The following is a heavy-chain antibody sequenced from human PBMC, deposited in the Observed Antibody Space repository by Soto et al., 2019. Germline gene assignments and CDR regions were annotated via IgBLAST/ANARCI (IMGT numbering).Heavy chain of an antibody. CDR1: GGSISSGGYY. CDR3: ARAPVGKVRGGGDTAFDI. D-gene: IGHD3-10*01. J-gene: IGHJ3*02. CDR2: IYYSGSI. V-gene: IGHV4-31*03. Sequence: QVQLQESGPGLVKPSQTLSLTCTVSGGSISSGGYYWSWIRQHPGKGQEWIGHIYYSGSIYYNPSLKSRVTISVDTSKNQFSLKLNSVTAADAAVYFCARAPVGKVRGGGDTAFDIWGLGTMVTVSS.